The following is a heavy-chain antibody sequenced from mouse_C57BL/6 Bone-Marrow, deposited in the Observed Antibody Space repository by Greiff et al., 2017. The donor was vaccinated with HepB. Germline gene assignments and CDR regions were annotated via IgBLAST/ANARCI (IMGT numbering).Heavy chain of an antibody. D-gene: IGHD4-1*02. J-gene: IGHJ1*03. CDR2: ILPGSGST. CDR3: ARSNWDGNWYFDV. V-gene: IGHV1-9*01. CDR1: GYTFTGYW. Sequence: VQLQQSGAELMKPGASVTLTCKATGYTFTGYWIEWVKQRPGHGLEWIGEILPGSGSTNYTEKFTGKATFTADTSSNTAYMQLSSMTTEDSAIYYCARSNWDGNWYFDVWGTGTTVTVSS.